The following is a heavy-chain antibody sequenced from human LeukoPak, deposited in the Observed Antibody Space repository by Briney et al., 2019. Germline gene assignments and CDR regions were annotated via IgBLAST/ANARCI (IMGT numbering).Heavy chain of an antibody. CDR3: ARGVFFLTGYYLLDY. CDR2: IYHSGST. Sequence: SGTLSLTCAVSGGSISSSNWWSWVRQPPGKGLEWIGEIYHSGSTNYNPSLKSRVTISVDKSKNQFSLKLSSVTAADTAVYYCARGVFFLTGYYLLDYWGQGTLVTVSS. CDR1: GGSISSSNW. D-gene: IGHD3-9*01. V-gene: IGHV4-4*02. J-gene: IGHJ4*02.